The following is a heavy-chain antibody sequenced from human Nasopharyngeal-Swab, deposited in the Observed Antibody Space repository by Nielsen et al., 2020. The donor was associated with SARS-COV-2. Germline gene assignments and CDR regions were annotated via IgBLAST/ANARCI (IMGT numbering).Heavy chain of an antibody. CDR3: ARHSRVTTVVVVTLFDF. Sequence: RQAPGKGLEWIGSMSYSGVTFYNPSLRNRVTLSVDTSKNLLSLKLDSVTAADTAPYYCARHSRVTTVVVVTLFDFWGQGIQVTVSS. J-gene: IGHJ4*02. V-gene: IGHV4-39*01. D-gene: IGHD3-22*01. CDR2: MSYSGVT.